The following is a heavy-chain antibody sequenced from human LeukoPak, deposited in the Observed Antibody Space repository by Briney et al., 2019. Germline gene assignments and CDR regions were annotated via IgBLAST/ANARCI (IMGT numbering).Heavy chain of an antibody. CDR2: IYPGDSDT. Sequence: PGESLKISCKGYGYSFTNYWIAWVRQMPGKGLEWMGIIYPGDSDTKYSPSFEGQVTISADKSISTAYLQWSSLKASDTAMYYCARHFGHPDYWGQGTLVTVSS. CDR1: GYSFTNYW. D-gene: IGHD3/OR15-3a*01. V-gene: IGHV5-51*01. CDR3: ARHFGHPDY. J-gene: IGHJ4*02.